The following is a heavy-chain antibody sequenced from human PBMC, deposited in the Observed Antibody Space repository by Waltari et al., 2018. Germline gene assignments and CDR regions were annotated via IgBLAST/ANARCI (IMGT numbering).Heavy chain of an antibody. CDR2: ISYEGSNK. V-gene: IGHV3-30*04. CDR1: GFTFSDHA. D-gene: IGHD3-22*01. J-gene: IGHJ4*02. Sequence: QVHLVESGGGVVQPGRSLRLSCVGSGFTFSDHAMHWVRQAPGKRLEWVAIISYEGSNKYSADSVRGRFTISRDNSKNMLYLEMNSLRAEDTAVYYCARDLYSSGPREADSWGQGTLVAVSS. CDR3: ARDLYSSGPREADS.